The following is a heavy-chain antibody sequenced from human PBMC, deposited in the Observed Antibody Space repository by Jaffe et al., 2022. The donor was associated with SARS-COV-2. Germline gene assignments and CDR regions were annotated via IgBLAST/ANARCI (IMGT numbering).Heavy chain of an antibody. V-gene: IGHV3-48*01. D-gene: IGHD3-16*01. CDR2: ITTSGGT. J-gene: IGHJ5*01. CDR3: ARDAWGTYKFWFDS. CDR1: GFIFTSHS. Sequence: EVQLVESGGGFVQPGGSLRLSCAASGFIFTSHSMNWVRQAPGKGLEWVSHITTSGGTVYADSVKGRFIISRDTAQNAVYLQMNSLRAEDTAIYYCARDAWGTYKFWFDSWGQGTLVTVSS.